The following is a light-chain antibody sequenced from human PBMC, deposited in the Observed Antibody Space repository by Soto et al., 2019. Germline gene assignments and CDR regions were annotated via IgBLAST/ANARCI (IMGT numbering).Light chain of an antibody. CDR1: SSDVGGYNY. CDR2: EVS. V-gene: IGLV2-8*01. Sequence: QPVLTQPPSASGSPRQSVTISCTGTSSDVGGYNYVSWYQQHPGKAPKLMIYEVSKRPSGVPDRFSGSKSGNTASLTVSGLQAEDEADYYCSSYGGSNTLVFGGGTKLTVL. J-gene: IGLJ2*01. CDR3: SSYGGSNTLV.